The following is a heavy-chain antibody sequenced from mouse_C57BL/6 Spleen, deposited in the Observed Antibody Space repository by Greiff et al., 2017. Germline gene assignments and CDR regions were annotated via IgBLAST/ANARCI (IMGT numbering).Heavy chain of an antibody. V-gene: IGHV7-1*01. CDR1: GFTFSDFY. Sequence: EVQRVESGGGLVQPGRSLRLSCATSGFTFSDFYMEWVRQAPGKGLEWIAASRNKANDYTTEYSASVKGRFIVSRDTSQSILYLQMNALRADDTAIYYCARDSGAMDYWGQGTSVTVSS. J-gene: IGHJ4*01. CDR2: SRNKANDYTT. CDR3: ARDSGAMDY.